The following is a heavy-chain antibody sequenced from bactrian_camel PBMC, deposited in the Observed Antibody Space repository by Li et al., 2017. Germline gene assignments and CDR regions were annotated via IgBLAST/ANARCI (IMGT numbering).Heavy chain of an antibody. CDR1: GFTFGSYS. Sequence: HVQLVESGGGLVLPGGSLRLSCAASGFTFGSYSMTWVRQAPGKGLEWVSSIFTGGGGPYSADSVKGRFTLSKDTTKNTLLLHMSNLVPEVSAVYFCAADLTWFSSPHVTFSANFGYWGQGTQVTVS. D-gene: IGHD1*01. J-gene: IGHJ6*01. CDR3: AADLTWFSSPHVTFSANFGY. CDR2: IFTGGGGP. V-gene: IGHV3S6*01.